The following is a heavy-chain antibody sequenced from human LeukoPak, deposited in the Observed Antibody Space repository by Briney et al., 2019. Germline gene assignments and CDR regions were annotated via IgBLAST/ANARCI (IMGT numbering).Heavy chain of an antibody. CDR2: ISGFGSSP. Sequence: GGSLRLSCVASGFSFSNYAMSWVRQAPGKGLEWVSGISGFGSSPYYADSVKGRLTISRHKSKNTLYLQMNSLRAEDTAVYYCAALGTTYYYDHSTYWGRGTLVTVSS. CDR3: AALGTTYYYDHSTY. J-gene: IGHJ4*02. CDR1: GFSFSNYA. V-gene: IGHV3-23*01. D-gene: IGHD3-22*01.